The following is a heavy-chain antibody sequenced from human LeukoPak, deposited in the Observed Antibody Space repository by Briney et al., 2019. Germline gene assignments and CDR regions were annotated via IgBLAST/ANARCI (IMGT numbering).Heavy chain of an antibody. CDR1: GYTFTNYG. CDR3: ALITMVRGVITHDAFDI. D-gene: IGHD3-10*01. J-gene: IGHJ3*02. CDR2: ISAYNGNT. Sequence: ASVKVSCKSSGYTFTNYGISWVRQAPGQGLEWMGWISAYNGNTNYAQKLQGRVTMTTDTSTSTAYMELRSLRSDDTAVYYCALITMVRGVITHDAFDIWGQGTMVTVSS. V-gene: IGHV1-18*01.